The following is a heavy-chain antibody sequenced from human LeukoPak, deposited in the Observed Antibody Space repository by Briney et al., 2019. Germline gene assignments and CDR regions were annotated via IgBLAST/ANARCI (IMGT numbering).Heavy chain of an antibody. V-gene: IGHV3-23*01. Sequence: GGSLRLSCAASGFTFSSYAMSWVRQAPGKGLEWVSAISGSGGSTYYADSVKGRFTVSRDNSKNTLYLQMNSLRAEDTAVYYCAKDLAGTVTYDAFDIWGQGTMVTVSS. CDR3: AKDLAGTVTYDAFDI. CDR2: ISGSGGST. CDR1: GFTFSSYA. D-gene: IGHD4-17*01. J-gene: IGHJ3*02.